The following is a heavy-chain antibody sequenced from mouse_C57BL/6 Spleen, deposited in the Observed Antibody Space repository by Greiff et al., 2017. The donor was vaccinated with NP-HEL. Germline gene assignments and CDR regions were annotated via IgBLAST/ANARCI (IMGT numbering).Heavy chain of an antibody. CDR3: AIEGRYYGMAMDY. Sequence: VQLQQPGAELVKPGASVKLSCKASGYTFTSYWMHWVKQRPGQGLEWIGMIHPNSGSTNYNEKFKSKATLTVDKSSSTAYMQLSSLTSEDSAVYYCAIEGRYYGMAMDYWGQGTSVTVSS. CDR2: IHPNSGST. CDR1: GYTFTSYW. J-gene: IGHJ4*01. D-gene: IGHD1-1*01. V-gene: IGHV1-64*01.